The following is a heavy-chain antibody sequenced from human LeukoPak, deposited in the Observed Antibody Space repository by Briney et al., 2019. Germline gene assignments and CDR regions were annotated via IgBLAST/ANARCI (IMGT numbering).Heavy chain of an antibody. Sequence: GGSLRLSCAASGFTFSSYAMGWVRQAPGKGLEWVSAISGSGGSTYYADSVKGRFTISRDNSKNTLYLQMNSLRAEDTAVYYCAKDIIWSGYYRGFDYWGQGTLVTVSS. CDR2: ISGSGGST. D-gene: IGHD3-3*01. CDR1: GFTFSSYA. J-gene: IGHJ4*02. CDR3: AKDIIWSGYYRGFDY. V-gene: IGHV3-23*01.